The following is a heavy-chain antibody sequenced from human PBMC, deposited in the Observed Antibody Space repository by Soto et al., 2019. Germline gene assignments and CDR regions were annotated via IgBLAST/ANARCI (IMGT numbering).Heavy chain of an antibody. CDR2: ISAYNGNT. CDR3: ARDGRIAAATLYYYYYGMDV. D-gene: IGHD6-13*01. J-gene: IGHJ6*02. V-gene: IGHV1-18*04. Sequence: QVQLVQSGAEVKKPGASVKVSCKASGYTFTSYGISWVRQAPGQGLEGMGWISAYNGNTNYAQKLQGRVTMTTDTSTSTAYMELRSLRSDDTAVYYCARDGRIAAATLYYYYYGMDVWGQGTTVTVSS. CDR1: GYTFTSYG.